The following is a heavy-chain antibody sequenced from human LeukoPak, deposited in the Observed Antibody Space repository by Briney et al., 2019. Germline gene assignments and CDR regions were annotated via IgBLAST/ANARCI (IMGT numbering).Heavy chain of an antibody. D-gene: IGHD5-18*01. Sequence: APVKVSCKASGYTFTSYTIHWVRQAPGQRLEWMGWINTGNGNTEYSQKFQGRVTVTTDTSASTAYMELSSLRSEHTAVYYCARCGYSDAWSCDHWGQGTLVTVSS. CDR1: GYTFTSYT. J-gene: IGHJ5*02. V-gene: IGHV1-3*04. CDR2: INTGNGNT. CDR3: ARCGYSDAWSCDH.